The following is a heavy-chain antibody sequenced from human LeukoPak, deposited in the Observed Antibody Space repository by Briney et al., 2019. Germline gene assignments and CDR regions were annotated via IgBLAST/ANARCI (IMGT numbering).Heavy chain of an antibody. Sequence: GGSLRLSCAASGFTFSSYDMHWVRRAPGKGLEWVAFMQYDGSIKYYADSVKGRFTISRDNSKNTLYLQMNSLRAEDTAVYYCAKDRVPGYCTNGVCFYFDYWGQGTLVTVSS. CDR1: GFTFSSYD. D-gene: IGHD2-8*01. CDR3: AKDRVPGYCTNGVCFYFDY. J-gene: IGHJ4*02. CDR2: MQYDGSIK. V-gene: IGHV3-30*02.